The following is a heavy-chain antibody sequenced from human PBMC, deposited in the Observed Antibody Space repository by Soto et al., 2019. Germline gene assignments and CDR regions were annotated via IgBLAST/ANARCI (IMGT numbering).Heavy chain of an antibody. V-gene: IGHV4-59*01. CDR3: ARFRRNYFGV. Sequence: QVQLQESGPGLVKPSETLSLTCTVSGDSMSPFYWSWIRQPPGKGLEWIGYIYHIGTTTYNPSLKSRVTISLDSSKNQFSMKLNSVTAADTAVYYCARFRRNYFGVWGQGTLVTVSP. D-gene: IGHD3-10*01. CDR2: IYHIGTT. CDR1: GDSMSPFY. J-gene: IGHJ4*02.